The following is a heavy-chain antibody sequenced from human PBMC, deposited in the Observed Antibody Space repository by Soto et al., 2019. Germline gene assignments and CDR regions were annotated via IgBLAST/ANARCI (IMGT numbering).Heavy chain of an antibody. Sequence: EVQLLDSGGGLVQPGGSLRLSCAASGFTFRTSVMTWVRQAPGKGLEWVSTINDNGGATHYADSVKGRFTISRDNSRDIMFLQMNSLRAEDTAIYYGAREGFGSGHAGGFDVWGKGTMVTVSS. CDR2: INDNGGAT. V-gene: IGHV3-23*01. CDR3: AREGFGSGHAGGFDV. J-gene: IGHJ3*01. D-gene: IGHD6-19*01. CDR1: GFTFRTSV.